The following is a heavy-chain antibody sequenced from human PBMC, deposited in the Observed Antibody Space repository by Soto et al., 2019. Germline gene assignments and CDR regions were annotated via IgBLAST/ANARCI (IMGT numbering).Heavy chain of an antibody. CDR1: GYRFTAYG. V-gene: IGHV1-18*01. CDR3: ARVSSGDPFDL. J-gene: IGHJ4*02. Sequence: SGNVSGKFSGYRFTAYGINWVRQAPGQGLEWVGWFSADNQNTNYAHKFQDRFSLTTDTSTNTDYMELRDLRSDDTAVYYCARVSSGDPFDLWGQASRVT. D-gene: IGHD2-21*02. CDR2: FSADNQNT.